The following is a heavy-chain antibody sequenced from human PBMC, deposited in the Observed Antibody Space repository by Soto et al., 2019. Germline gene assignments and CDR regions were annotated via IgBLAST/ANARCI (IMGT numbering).Heavy chain of an antibody. D-gene: IGHD6-6*01. J-gene: IGHJ6*03. V-gene: IGHV3-30*18. CDR2: ISYDGSNK. Sequence: GGSLRLSCAASGFTFSSYGMHWVRQAPGKGLEWVAVISYDGSNKYYADSVKGRFTISRDNSKNTLYLQMNSLRAEDTAVYYCAKGGVAARPQHYYYYYYMDVWGKGTTVTVSS. CDR1: GFTFSSYG. CDR3: AKGGVAARPQHYYYYYYMDV.